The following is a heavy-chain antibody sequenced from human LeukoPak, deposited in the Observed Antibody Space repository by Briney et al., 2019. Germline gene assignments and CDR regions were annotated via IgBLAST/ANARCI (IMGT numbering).Heavy chain of an antibody. CDR2: ISAYNGNT. V-gene: IGHV1-18*01. CDR3: ARLRFLEWLFDY. Sequence: ASVKVSCKASGYTFTSYGISWVRQAPGQGLEWMGWISAYNGNTNYAQKLQGRVTMTTDTSTGTAYMELRSLRSDDTAVYYCARLRFLEWLFDYWGQGTLVTVSS. CDR1: GYTFTSYG. D-gene: IGHD3-3*01. J-gene: IGHJ4*02.